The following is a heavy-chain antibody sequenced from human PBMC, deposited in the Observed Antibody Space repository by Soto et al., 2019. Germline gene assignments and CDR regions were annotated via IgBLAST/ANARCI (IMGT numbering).Heavy chain of an antibody. D-gene: IGHD3-16*01. Sequence: SETLSLTCTVSGGSISSYYWSWIRQPPGKGLEWIGYIYYSGSTNYNPSLKSRVTISVDTSKNQFSLKLSSVTAADTAVYYCARQWYDYIWGSPNWFDPWGQGTLVTVSS. CDR2: IYYSGST. CDR3: ARQWYDYIWGSPNWFDP. CDR1: GGSISSYY. J-gene: IGHJ5*02. V-gene: IGHV4-59*08.